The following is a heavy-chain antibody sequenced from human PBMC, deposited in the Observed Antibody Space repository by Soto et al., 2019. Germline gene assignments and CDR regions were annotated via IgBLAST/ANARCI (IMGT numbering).Heavy chain of an antibody. J-gene: IGHJ6*02. V-gene: IGHV4-34*01. CDR2: ISHSGST. D-gene: IGHD6-6*01. CDR1: GGSIGSSDYY. CDR3: ARGLVWYSSSSTRNCYYYGMDV. Sequence: KTSETLSLTCTVSGGSIGSSDYYWSWIRQPPGKGLEWIGEISHSGSTNYNPSLKSRVTISVDTSKNQFSLKLSSVTAADTAVYYCARGLVWYSSSSTRNCYYYGMDVWGQGTTVTVSS.